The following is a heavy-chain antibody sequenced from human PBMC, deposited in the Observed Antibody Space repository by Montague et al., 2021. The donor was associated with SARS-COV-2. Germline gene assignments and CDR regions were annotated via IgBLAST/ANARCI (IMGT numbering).Heavy chain of an antibody. V-gene: IGHV4-59*01. CDR2: IYYSGST. D-gene: IGHD4-23*01. CDR1: GGSISSYY. J-gene: IGHJ3*02. CDR3: ARWGLYGGNPGDGAFVI. Sequence: SETLSLTCTVSGGSISSYYWSWIRQPPGKGLEWIGYIYYSGSTNYDPSLKSRVTISVDTSKNQFSLKLSSVTAADTAVYYCARWGLYGGNPGDGAFVIWGQGTMVTVSS.